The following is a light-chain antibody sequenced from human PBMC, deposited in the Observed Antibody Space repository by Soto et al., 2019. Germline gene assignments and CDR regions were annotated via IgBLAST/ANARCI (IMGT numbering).Light chain of an antibody. CDR3: AAWDDSLNGVV. CDR1: SSNIGSTT. CDR2: NNN. J-gene: IGLJ3*02. Sequence: QSVLTQPPSASGTPGQRVTIACSGSSSNIGSTTVKWYQQLPGTAPQLLIYNNNQRPPGVPDRFSGSKSGTSASLAISGLQSEDEADYYCAAWDDSLNGVVFGGGTK. V-gene: IGLV1-44*01.